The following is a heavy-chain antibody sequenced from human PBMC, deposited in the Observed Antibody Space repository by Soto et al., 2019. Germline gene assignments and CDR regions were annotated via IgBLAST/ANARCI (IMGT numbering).Heavy chain of an antibody. CDR3: ARDQYDSSGYYPHYYGMDV. Sequence: SETLSLTCTVSGGSISSGGYYWSWIRQHPGKGLEWIGYIYYSGSTYYNPSLKSRVTISVDTSKNQFSLKLSSVTAADTAVYYCARDQYDSSGYYPHYYGMDVWGQGTTVTVSS. D-gene: IGHD3-22*01. V-gene: IGHV4-31*03. CDR2: IYYSGST. CDR1: GGSISSGGYY. J-gene: IGHJ6*02.